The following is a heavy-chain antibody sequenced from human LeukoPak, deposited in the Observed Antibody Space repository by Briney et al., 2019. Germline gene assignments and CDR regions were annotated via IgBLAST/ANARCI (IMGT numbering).Heavy chain of an antibody. CDR1: GYTFTSYG. J-gene: IGHJ4*02. CDR2: ISAYNGNT. Sequence: ASVKVSRKASGYTFTSYGISWVRQAPGQGLEWMGWISAYNGNTNYAQKLQGRVTMTTDTSTSTAYMELRSLRSDDTAVYYCARVNDYVGPGFFDYWGQGNLVTVSS. D-gene: IGHD4-17*01. CDR3: ARVNDYVGPGFFDY. V-gene: IGHV1-18*01.